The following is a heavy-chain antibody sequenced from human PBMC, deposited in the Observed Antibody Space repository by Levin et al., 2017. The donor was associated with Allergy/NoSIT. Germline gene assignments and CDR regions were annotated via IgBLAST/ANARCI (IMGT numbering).Heavy chain of an antibody. J-gene: IGHJ4*02. CDR1: GFTFSSYA. CDR3: AKDELSSLTVFDY. CDR2: ISSSGHKT. D-gene: IGHD2-8*01. Sequence: RGESLKISCAASGFTFSSYAMGWVRQAPGKGLEWVSAISSSGHKTYYADSVKGRFTISRDISQNTLYLQMTSLRVEDTAVYYCAKDELSSLTVFDYWGQGTLVTVSS. V-gene: IGHV3-23*01.